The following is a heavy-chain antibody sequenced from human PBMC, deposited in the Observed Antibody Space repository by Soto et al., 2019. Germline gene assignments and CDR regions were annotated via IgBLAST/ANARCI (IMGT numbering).Heavy chain of an antibody. CDR3: ARDVILESRAFDI. D-gene: IGHD3-3*01. CDR2: ISSSSSYI. J-gene: IGHJ3*02. CDR1: GFTFSSYS. Sequence: GGSLRLSCAASGFTFSSYSMNWVRQAPGKGLEWVSSISSSSSYIYYADSVKGRFTISRDNAKNSLYLQMNSLRAEDTAVYYCARDVILESRAFDIWGQGTMVTVSS. V-gene: IGHV3-21*01.